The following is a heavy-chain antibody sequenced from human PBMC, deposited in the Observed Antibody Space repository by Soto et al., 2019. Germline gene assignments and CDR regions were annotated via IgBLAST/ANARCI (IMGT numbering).Heavy chain of an antibody. V-gene: IGHV1-69*13. J-gene: IGHJ1*01. CDR3: AGTNTEDYGREYFQH. CDR1: GGTFSSYA. Sequence: SVKVSCNASGGTFSSYAISWVRQAPGQGLEWMGGIIPIFGTANYAQKFQGRVTITADESTSTAYMELSSLRSEDTAVYYCAGTNTEDYGREYFQHWGQGTLVTVSS. D-gene: IGHD4-17*01. CDR2: IIPIFGTA.